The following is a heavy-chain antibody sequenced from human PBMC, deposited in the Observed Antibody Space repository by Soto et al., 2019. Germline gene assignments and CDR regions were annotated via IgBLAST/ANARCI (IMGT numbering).Heavy chain of an antibody. CDR2: ISYDGSNK. CDR1: GFTFSSYG. V-gene: IGHV3-30*18. D-gene: IGHD6-6*01. Sequence: GGSLRLSCAASGFTFSSYGMHWVRQAPGKGLEWVAVISYDGSNKYYADSVKGRFTISRDNSKNTLYLQMNSLRAEDTAVYYCEKGSSSRCESCGFDYWGQGTLVTVSS. CDR3: EKGSSSRCESCGFDY. J-gene: IGHJ4*02.